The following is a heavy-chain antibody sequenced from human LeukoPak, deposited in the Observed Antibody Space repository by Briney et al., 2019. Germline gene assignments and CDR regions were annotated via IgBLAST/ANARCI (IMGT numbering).Heavy chain of an antibody. CDR3: ARDLTVDTAMVHAD. CDR2: ISSSSSYI. CDR1: GFIFTDYW. Sequence: PGGSLRLSCAASGFIFTDYWMNWVRQAPGKGLEWVSSISSSSSYIYYADSVKGRFTISRDNAKNSLYLQMNSLRAEDTAVYYCARDLTVDTAMVHADWGQGTLVTVSS. V-gene: IGHV3-21*01. D-gene: IGHD5-18*01. J-gene: IGHJ4*02.